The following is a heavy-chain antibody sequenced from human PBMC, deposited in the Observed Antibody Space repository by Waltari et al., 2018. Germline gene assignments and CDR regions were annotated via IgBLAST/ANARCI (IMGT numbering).Heavy chain of an antibody. CDR2: IIPIFGTA. Sequence: QVQLVQSGAEVKKPGSSVKVSCKASGGTFSSYAISWVRQAPGQGLEWMGGIIPIFGTANYEQKFQGRVTITADESTSTAYMELSSLRSEDTAVYYCARDKVVRGVIIGEKDYWGQGTLVTVSS. CDR1: GGTFSSYA. J-gene: IGHJ4*02. D-gene: IGHD3-10*01. V-gene: IGHV1-69*01. CDR3: ARDKVVRGVIIGEKDY.